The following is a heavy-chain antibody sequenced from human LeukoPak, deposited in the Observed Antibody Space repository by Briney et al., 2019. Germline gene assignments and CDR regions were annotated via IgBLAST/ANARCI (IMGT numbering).Heavy chain of an antibody. Sequence: GGSLRLSCVASGFPFSSYWMTWVRQAPGKGLEWVANIKQDGGKKSYVDSVKGRFTISRDNAKNSLHLQMNSLRAEDTAIYYCTRVGYIDEGIDYWGQGTLVTVSS. J-gene: IGHJ4*02. CDR3: TRVGYIDEGIDY. D-gene: IGHD5-24*01. CDR2: IKQDGGKK. V-gene: IGHV3-7*04. CDR1: GFPFSSYW.